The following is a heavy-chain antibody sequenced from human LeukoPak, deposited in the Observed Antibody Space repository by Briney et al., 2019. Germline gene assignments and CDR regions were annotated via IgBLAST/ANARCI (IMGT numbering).Heavy chain of an antibody. J-gene: IGHJ4*02. CDR1: GFTFSNYA. V-gene: IGHV3-23*01. Sequence: AGGSLRLSCAASGFTFSNYALSWVRQAPGKGLEWGSDIDGSGGSTYYADSVKGRFTISRDNSKNTVYLQMNSLRAEDTAVYYCAKRIQSAMAMGYWGQGTLVTVSS. CDR3: AKRIQSAMAMGY. D-gene: IGHD5-18*01. CDR2: IDGSGGST.